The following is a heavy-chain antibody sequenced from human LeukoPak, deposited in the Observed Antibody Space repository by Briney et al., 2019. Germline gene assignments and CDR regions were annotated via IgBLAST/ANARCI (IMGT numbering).Heavy chain of an antibody. D-gene: IGHD4-17*01. Sequence: PGGSLRLSCATSGFSFTDYPMDWVRQAPGKGLEWVGRSRNKPNSYTTLYAASVKGRFTISRDDSKNSVYLQMSSLKTEDTAVYYCTRDLLMTTVDYWGQGTLVTVSS. CDR2: SRNKPNSYTT. CDR3: TRDLLMTTVDY. V-gene: IGHV3-72*01. CDR1: GFSFTDYP. J-gene: IGHJ4*02.